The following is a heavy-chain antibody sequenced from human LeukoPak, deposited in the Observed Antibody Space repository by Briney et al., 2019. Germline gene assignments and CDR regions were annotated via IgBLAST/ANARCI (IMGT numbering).Heavy chain of an antibody. J-gene: IGHJ5*02. CDR2: INPYSGGT. CDR1: GYSFTDYY. Sequence: GSVKVSCKASGYSFTDYYMHWVRQAPGQEREWMGWINPYSGGTHYAQKFQGRVAMSRDTSIRTAYLELGRLRSDDTAVYYCARESPIVVVPPAKSNWFDPWGQGTLVTVSS. CDR3: ARESPIVVVPPAKSNWFDP. D-gene: IGHD2-2*01. V-gene: IGHV1-2*02.